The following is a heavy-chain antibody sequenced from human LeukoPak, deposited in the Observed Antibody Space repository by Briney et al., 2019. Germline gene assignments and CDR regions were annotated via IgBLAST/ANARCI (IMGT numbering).Heavy chain of an antibody. J-gene: IGHJ4*02. CDR2: ISNDGGNT. CDR1: RFTFSNHA. Sequence: GGSLRLSCVASRFTFSNHALHWVRQSAGPGLEWVATISNDGGNTYCAHSVKGRFTISSAKARNSLYLQMNSVRAEDTAVYYCARGGPGYYFDYWGPGTLVTVSS. CDR3: ARGGPGYYFDY. V-gene: IGHV3-30-3*01.